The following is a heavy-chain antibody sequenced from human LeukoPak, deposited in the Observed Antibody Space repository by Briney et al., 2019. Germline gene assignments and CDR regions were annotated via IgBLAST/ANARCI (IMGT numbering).Heavy chain of an antibody. CDR3: ARDLYGGTGDY. V-gene: IGHV3-74*01. D-gene: IGHD4-23*01. CDR1: GFTFSSYW. J-gene: IGHJ4*02. Sequence: GGSLRLACAASGFTFSSYWMHWVRQAPGKGLVWVSRINSDGSTTNYADSVKGRFTISRDNAKNTLYLQMNSLRAEDTAVYYCARDLYGGTGDYWGQGTLVTVSS. CDR2: INSDGSTT.